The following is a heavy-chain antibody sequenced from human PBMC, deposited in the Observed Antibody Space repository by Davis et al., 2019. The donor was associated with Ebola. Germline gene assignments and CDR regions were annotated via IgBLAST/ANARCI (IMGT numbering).Heavy chain of an antibody. J-gene: IGHJ4*02. CDR2: MNPNSGGT. CDR3: ARITLVGYYFDY. D-gene: IGHD4-23*01. Sequence: ASVKVSCKASGGTFSSYAISWVRQAPGQGLEWMGWMNPNSGGTNYAQKFQGWVTMTRDTSISTAYMELSRLRSDDTAVYYCARITLVGYYFDYWGQGTLVTVSS. CDR1: GGTFSSYA. V-gene: IGHV1-2*04.